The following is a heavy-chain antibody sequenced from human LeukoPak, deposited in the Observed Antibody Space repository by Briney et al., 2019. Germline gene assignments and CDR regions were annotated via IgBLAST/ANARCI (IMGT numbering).Heavy chain of an antibody. CDR1: GYSFPNYW. Sequence: GESLQISCKGSGYSFPNYWIGWVRQMPGQGLEWMGIIYPADSDIRYSPAFQGQVTISADKSINTAYLQWTSLKASDTAMYYCARRKGDGYNSPFDYWGQGTLVTVSS. CDR3: ARRKGDGYNSPFDY. D-gene: IGHD5-24*01. J-gene: IGHJ4*02. V-gene: IGHV5-51*01. CDR2: IYPADSDI.